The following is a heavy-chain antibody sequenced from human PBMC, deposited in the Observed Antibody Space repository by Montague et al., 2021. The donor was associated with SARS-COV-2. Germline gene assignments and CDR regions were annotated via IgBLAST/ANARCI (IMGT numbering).Heavy chain of an antibody. CDR2: INHCGST. V-gene: IGHV4-34*01. CDR1: GGSFSGYY. D-gene: IGHD6-13*01. J-gene: IGHJ5*02. Sequence: SETLSLTCAVYGGSFSGYYWSWIRQPPGKGLEWIGEINHCGSTNYNPSLKSRVTISVDTSKNQFSLKLSSVTAADTAVYYCARGRYSSSWYGERRNWFDPWGQGTLVTVSS. CDR3: ARGRYSSSWYGERRNWFDP.